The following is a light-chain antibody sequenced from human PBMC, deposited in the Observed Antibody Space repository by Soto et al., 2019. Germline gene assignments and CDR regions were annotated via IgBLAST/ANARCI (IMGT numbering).Light chain of an antibody. V-gene: IGLV2-14*01. J-gene: IGLJ3*02. CDR1: STDVGGYNY. CDR3: SSYTGISTQV. CDR2: EVN. Sequence: QSVLTQPASVPGPPGQSITISCTGTSTDVGGYNYASWYQQHPGKVPKLIIYEVNNRPSGVAYRFSGSKSGNTASLTISGLQAEDEADYYCSSYTGISTQVFGGGTKLTVL.